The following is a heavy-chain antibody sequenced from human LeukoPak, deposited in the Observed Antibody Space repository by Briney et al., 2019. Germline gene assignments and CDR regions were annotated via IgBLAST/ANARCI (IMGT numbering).Heavy chain of an antibody. CDR3: AVLNRNYQTDYFDY. CDR1: GFTFSSYS. V-gene: IGHV3-21*04. Sequence: PGGSLRLSCAASGFTFSSYSMNCVRQAPGKGLEWVSSISSSSSYIYYADSVKGRFTISRDNAKNSLYLQMNSLRAEDTAVYYCAVLNRNYQTDYFDYWGQGTLVTVSS. CDR2: ISSSSSYI. D-gene: IGHD1-7*01. J-gene: IGHJ4*02.